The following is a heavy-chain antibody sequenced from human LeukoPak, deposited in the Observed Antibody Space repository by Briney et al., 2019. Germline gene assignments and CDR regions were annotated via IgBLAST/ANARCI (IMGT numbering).Heavy chain of an antibody. D-gene: IGHD6-6*01. CDR3: AGSSEARYHYYYMDV. CDR1: GYTFTGYY. Sequence: ASVKVSCKASGYTFTGYYMHWVRQAPGQGLEWMGWINPNSGGTNYAQKFQGRVTMTRDTSISTAYMELSRLRSDDTAVYYCAGSSEARYHYYYMDVWGKGTTVTISS. J-gene: IGHJ6*03. V-gene: IGHV1-2*02. CDR2: INPNSGGT.